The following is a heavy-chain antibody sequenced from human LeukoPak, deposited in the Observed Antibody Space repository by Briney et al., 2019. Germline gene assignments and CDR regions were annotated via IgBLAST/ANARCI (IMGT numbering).Heavy chain of an antibody. CDR2: ISGSGGST. J-gene: IGHJ4*02. V-gene: IGHV3-23*01. D-gene: IGHD1-26*01. CDR1: GFTFSSYA. CDR3: ARASVGATPESPFDY. Sequence: PGGSLRLSCAASGFTFSSYAMSWVRQAPGKGLEWVSAISGSGGSTYYADSVKGRFTISRDNSKNTLYLQMNSLRAEDTAVYYCARASVGATPESPFDYWGQGTLVTVSS.